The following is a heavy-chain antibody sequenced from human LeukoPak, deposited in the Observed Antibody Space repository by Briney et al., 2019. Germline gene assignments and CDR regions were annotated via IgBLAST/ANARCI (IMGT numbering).Heavy chain of an antibody. D-gene: IGHD3-3*01. V-gene: IGHV1-24*01. CDR1: GYTLTELS. J-gene: IGHJ3*02. CDR2: FDPEDGET. Sequence: ASVKVSCKVSGYTLTELSMHWVRQAPGKGLEWMGGFDPEDGETIYAQKFQGRVTMTEDISTDTAYMELSSLRSEDTAVYYCATGIDFGVVIGAFDIWGQGTMVTVSS. CDR3: ATGIDFGVVIGAFDI.